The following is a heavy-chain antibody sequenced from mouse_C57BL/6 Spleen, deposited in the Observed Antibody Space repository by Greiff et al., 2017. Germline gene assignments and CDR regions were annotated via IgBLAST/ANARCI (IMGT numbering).Heavy chain of an antibody. Sequence: DVKLVESGPELVKPGASVKISCKASGYSFTGYYMNWVKQSPEKSLEWIGEINPSTGGTTYNQKFKAKATLTVDKSSSTAYMQLKSLTSEDSAVYYCAFISTVVATEAYWGQGTLVTVSA. CDR2: INPSTGGT. CDR3: AFISTVVATEAY. J-gene: IGHJ3*01. D-gene: IGHD1-1*01. CDR1: GYSFTGYY. V-gene: IGHV1-42*01.